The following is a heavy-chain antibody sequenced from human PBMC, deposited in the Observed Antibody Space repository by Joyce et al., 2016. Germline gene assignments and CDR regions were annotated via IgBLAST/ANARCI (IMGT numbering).Heavy chain of an antibody. Sequence: QVHLVQSGGEVKKPGASVKVSCKASGYSFINYFIVWVRQAPGQGLEWMGWIKADNGNTKYAERLQGRINMTRDTLTTTAFMELRSLRSDDTATYYCAGGVKGAAHFDYWGLGTLVTVS. CDR3: AGGVKGAAHFDY. J-gene: IGHJ4*02. D-gene: IGHD2-15*01. CDR2: IKADNGNT. V-gene: IGHV1-18*04. CDR1: GYSFINYF.